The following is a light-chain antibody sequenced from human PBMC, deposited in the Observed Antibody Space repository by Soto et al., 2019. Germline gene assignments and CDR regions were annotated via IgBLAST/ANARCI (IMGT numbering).Light chain of an antibody. CDR2: WAS. CDR3: QQYYSTPFS. V-gene: IGKV4-1*01. Sequence: DTLMTQSPDSLAGSLGERATINCKSSQSVLYSFNNKNYLAGDHLKLGQLLKLLIYWASTREPRVSVLFSGSGSGTDFTLTISSLQAEDVAVYYCQQYYSTPFSFGPGTKVDIK. CDR1: QSVLYSFNNKNY. J-gene: IGKJ3*01.